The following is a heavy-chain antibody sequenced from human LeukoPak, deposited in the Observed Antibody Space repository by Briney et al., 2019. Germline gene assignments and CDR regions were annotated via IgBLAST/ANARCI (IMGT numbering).Heavy chain of an antibody. CDR3: ARLPYYYDSSGYYYDDY. J-gene: IGHJ4*02. D-gene: IGHD3-22*01. V-gene: IGHV4-39*01. CDR1: GGSISSSGYY. CDR2: IYYSGST. Sequence: SETLSLTCTVSGGSISSSGYYWGWIRQPPGKGLEWIGSIYYSGSTYYNPSLKSRVTISVDTSKNQFSLKLSSVTAADTAVYYCARLPYYYDSSGYYYDDYWGQGTLVTVSS.